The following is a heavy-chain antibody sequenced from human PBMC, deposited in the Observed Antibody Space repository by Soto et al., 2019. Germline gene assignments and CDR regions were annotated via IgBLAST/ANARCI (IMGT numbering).Heavy chain of an antibody. CDR3: ARDGTNYYDSSGYYQRWFDP. Sequence: SYTRCLTXXFXXXXXXXXXXXWIFHPPGKGLDWIGYIYYSGSTNYNPSLKSRVTISVDTSKNQFSLKLSSVTAADTAVYYCARDGTNYYDSSGYYQRWFDPWGQGTLVTVSS. CDR2: IYYSGST. D-gene: IGHD3-22*01. J-gene: IGHJ5*02. CDR1: XXXXXXXX. V-gene: IGHV4-59*01.